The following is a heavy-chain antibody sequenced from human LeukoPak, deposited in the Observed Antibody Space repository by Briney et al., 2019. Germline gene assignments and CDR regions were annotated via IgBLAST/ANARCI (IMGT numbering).Heavy chain of an antibody. V-gene: IGHV4-31*03. Sequence: SSETLSLTCTVSGGSISSGGYYWSWIRQHPGKGLEWIGYIYYSGSTYYNPSLKSRVTISVDTSKNQFSLKLSSVTAADTAVYYCARDRDTMINYYGMDVWGQGTTVTVSS. CDR3: ARDRDTMINYYGMDV. CDR2: IYYSGST. J-gene: IGHJ6*02. D-gene: IGHD3-22*01. CDR1: GGSISSGGYY.